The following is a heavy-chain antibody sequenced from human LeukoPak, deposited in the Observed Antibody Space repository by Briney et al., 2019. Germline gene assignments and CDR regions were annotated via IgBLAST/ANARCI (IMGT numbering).Heavy chain of an antibody. J-gene: IGHJ4*02. CDR3: ARDRAAAGFLALRY. CDR2: ISSSSSYI. CDR1: GFTFSSYS. V-gene: IGHV3-21*01. D-gene: IGHD6-13*01. Sequence: PGGSLRLSCAASGFTFSSYSMNWVRQAPGKGLEWVSSISSSSSYIYYADSVKGRFTISRDNAKNSLYLQMNSLRAEDTAVYYCARDRAAAGFLALRYWGQGTLVTVSS.